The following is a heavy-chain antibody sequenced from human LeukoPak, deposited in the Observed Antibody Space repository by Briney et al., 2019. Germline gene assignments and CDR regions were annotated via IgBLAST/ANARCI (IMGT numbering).Heavy chain of an antibody. D-gene: IGHD5-18*01. Sequence: GGSLRLSCAASGFTFSSYSMNWVRQAPGKGLEWVSSISSSSSYIYYADSVKGRFTISRDNAKNSLYLQMNSLRAEDTAVYYCAREGSGYSYGFYYYGMDVWGQGTTVTVSS. CDR3: AREGSGYSYGFYYYGMDV. V-gene: IGHV3-21*01. J-gene: IGHJ6*02. CDR2: ISSSSSYI. CDR1: GFTFSSYS.